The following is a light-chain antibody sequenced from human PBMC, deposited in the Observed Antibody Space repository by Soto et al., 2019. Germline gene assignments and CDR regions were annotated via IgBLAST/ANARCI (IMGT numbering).Light chain of an antibody. CDR2: GAS. V-gene: IGKV3-15*01. Sequence: EIVMTQSPATLAVSPGERAALSCRASQSVSSHFAWYPQKPGQATRLLIYGASSRATGTPARFSGSGSGAEFTLTISSLQSADFEGDYCAQYNNWPYTFGLGTQVEMK. CDR3: AQYNNWPYT. J-gene: IGKJ2*01. CDR1: QSVSSH.